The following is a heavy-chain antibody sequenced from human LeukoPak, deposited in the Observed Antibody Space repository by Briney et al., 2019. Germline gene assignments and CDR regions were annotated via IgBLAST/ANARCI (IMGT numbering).Heavy chain of an antibody. CDR2: ISGSGGST. J-gene: IGHJ4*02. D-gene: IGHD6-19*01. V-gene: IGHV3-23*01. CDR1: GFTFSSYA. Sequence: GGSLRLSCAASGFTFSSYAMSWVRQAPGKGLEWVSAISGSGGSTNYAGCVKGRFTISRDNSENTLYLQLNSLRAEDTALYYCAKGYSSAWYYFDCWGQGTLVTVSS. CDR3: AKGYSSAWYYFDC.